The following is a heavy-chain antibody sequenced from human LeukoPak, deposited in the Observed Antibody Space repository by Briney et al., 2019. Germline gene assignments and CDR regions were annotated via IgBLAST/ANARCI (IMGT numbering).Heavy chain of an antibody. J-gene: IGHJ6*03. CDR3: ASVIDYYYYMDI. CDR2: IYISGTT. Sequence: SETLSLTCTVSAASFSTYNWGWFRQPAGKGLEWIGHIYISGTTDYNPSLKSRATISVGTSSQFSPKLRSVTAADTAVYYCASVIDYYYYMDIWGKGTTVTVSS. V-gene: IGHV4-4*07. CDR1: AASFSTYN.